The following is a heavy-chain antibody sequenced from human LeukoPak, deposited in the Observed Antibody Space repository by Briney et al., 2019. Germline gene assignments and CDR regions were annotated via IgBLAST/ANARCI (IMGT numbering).Heavy chain of an antibody. CDR1: GGSFSGYY. V-gene: IGHV4-34*01. Sequence: SETLSLTCAVYGGSFSGYYWSWIRQPPGKGLEWIGEISHSGSTNYNPSLKSRVTISVDTSKNQFSLKLSSVTAADTAVYYCARYYDSSGYYYGYFDYWGQGTPVTVSS. CDR3: ARYYDSSGYYYGYFDY. CDR2: ISHSGST. D-gene: IGHD3-22*01. J-gene: IGHJ4*02.